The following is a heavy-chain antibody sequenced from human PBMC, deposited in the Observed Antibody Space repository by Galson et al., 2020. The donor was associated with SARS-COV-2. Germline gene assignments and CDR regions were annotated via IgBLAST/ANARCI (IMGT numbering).Heavy chain of an antibody. CDR2: IYHDATT. Sequence: SQTLSHTCTVSENSVSSGYYWGWIRQPPGKGLEWIGTIYHDATTYYNPSLKRRVTISVDTSKNQFSLRVSSVTAADTAVYHCARTSHYGDYAAAVSVWGQGTLVTVSS. CDR3: ARTSHYGDYAAAVSV. D-gene: IGHD4-17*01. CDR1: ENSVSSGYY. V-gene: IGHV4-38-2*02. J-gene: IGHJ4*02.